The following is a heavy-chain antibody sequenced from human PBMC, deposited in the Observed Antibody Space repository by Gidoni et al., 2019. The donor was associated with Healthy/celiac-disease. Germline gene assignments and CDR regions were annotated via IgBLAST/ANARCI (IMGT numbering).Heavy chain of an antibody. CDR3: ARGSAYYYDSSGYPHFDY. CDR2: INWNGGST. J-gene: IGHJ4*02. CDR1: GFTFDEYG. D-gene: IGHD3-22*01. V-gene: IGHV3-20*04. Sequence: EVQLVESGGGVERHGGSLRLSCAASGFTFDEYGMSWVRQAQGKGLEWVSGINWNGGSTGYADSVKGRFTISRDNAKNSLYLQMNSLRAEDTALYYCARGSAYYYDSSGYPHFDYWGQGTLVTVSS.